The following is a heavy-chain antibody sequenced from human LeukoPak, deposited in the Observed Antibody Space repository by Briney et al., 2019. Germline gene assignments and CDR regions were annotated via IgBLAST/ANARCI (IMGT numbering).Heavy chain of an antibody. J-gene: IGHJ4*02. D-gene: IGHD5-24*01. Sequence: SETLSLTCTVSGYSISSGYYWGWIRQPPGKGLGWIGSIYHSGSTYYNPSLKSRVTISVDTSKNQFSLKLSSVTAADTAVYYCAREVGDGYNYNYWGQGTLVAVSS. V-gene: IGHV4-38-2*02. CDR2: IYHSGST. CDR3: AREVGDGYNYNY. CDR1: GYSISSGYY.